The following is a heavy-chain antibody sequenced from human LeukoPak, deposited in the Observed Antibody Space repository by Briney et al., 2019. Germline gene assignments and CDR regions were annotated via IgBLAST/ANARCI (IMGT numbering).Heavy chain of an antibody. CDR2: INTGTGNP. J-gene: IGHJ5*02. Sequence: GASVKVSCKASGYTFTSYAMNWVRQAPGQGLEWMGWINTGTGNPTYAQGFTGRFVFSLDTSVSTAYLQICSLKAEDTAVYYCARGPRITIFGVIKNWFDPWGQGTLVTVSS. CDR1: GYTFTSYA. CDR3: ARGPRITIFGVIKNWFDP. D-gene: IGHD3-3*01. V-gene: IGHV7-4-1*01.